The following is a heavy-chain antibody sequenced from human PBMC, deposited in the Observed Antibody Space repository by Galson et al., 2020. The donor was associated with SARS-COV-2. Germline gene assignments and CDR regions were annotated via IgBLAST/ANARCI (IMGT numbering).Heavy chain of an antibody. CDR3: ARLEGVPTVMYWLDP. CDR2: LYPGDSDT. Sequence: GESLKISCKGSGYSFTSYWIGWVRQTPGKGLEWMGILYPGDSDTRYSPSFQGQVTISADKSISTAYLQWSSLKASDTAMYYCARLEGVPTVMYWLDPVGQGTLVTVSS. CDR1: GYSFTSYW. D-gene: IGHD4-17*01. V-gene: IGHV5-51*01. J-gene: IGHJ5*02.